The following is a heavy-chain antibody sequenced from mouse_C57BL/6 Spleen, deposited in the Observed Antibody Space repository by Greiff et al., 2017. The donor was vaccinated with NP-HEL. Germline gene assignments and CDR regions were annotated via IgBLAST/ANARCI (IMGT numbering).Heavy chain of an antibody. V-gene: IGHV5-4*01. D-gene: IGHD1-1*01. CDR2: ISDGGSYT. J-gene: IGHJ1*03. Sequence: EVKVVESGGGLVKPGGSLKLSCAASGFTFSSYAMSWVRQTPEKRLEWVATISDGGSYTYYPDNVKGRFTISRDNAKNNLYLQMSHLKSEDTAMYYCARDKSYYYGSSYWYFDVWGTGTTVTVSS. CDR3: ARDKSYYYGSSYWYFDV. CDR1: GFTFSSYA.